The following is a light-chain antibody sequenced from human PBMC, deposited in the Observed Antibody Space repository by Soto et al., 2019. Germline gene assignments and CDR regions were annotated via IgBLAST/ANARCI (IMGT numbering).Light chain of an antibody. CDR1: QSVSSR. Sequence: EIVMTQSPATLSVSPGERATLSCRASQSVSSRLAWYQQKPGQAPRLLIYAASTRAIGVPDRFSGSGSGTEFTLTISSLQSEDIAVYYCQQYDNSSPRYTFGQGTKLEIK. CDR2: AAS. V-gene: IGKV3-15*01. CDR3: QQYDNSSPRYT. J-gene: IGKJ2*01.